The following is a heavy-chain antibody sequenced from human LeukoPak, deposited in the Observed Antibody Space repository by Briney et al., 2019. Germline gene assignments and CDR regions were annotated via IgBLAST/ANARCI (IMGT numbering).Heavy chain of an antibody. CDR2: IYYSGST. CDR3: ARPARYYETSGRDAFDI. CDR1: GGSISSSSYY. J-gene: IGHJ3*02. V-gene: IGHV4-39*07. Sequence: SETLSLTCTVSGGSISSSSYYWGWIRQPPGKGLEWIGSIYYSGSTYYNPSLKSRVTISVDTSKNQFSLKLSSVTAADTAVYYCARPARYYETSGRDAFDIWGQGTMVTVSS. D-gene: IGHD3-22*01.